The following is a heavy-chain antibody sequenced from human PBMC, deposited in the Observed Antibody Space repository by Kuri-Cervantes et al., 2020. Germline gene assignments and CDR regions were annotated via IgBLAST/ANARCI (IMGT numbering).Heavy chain of an antibody. D-gene: IGHD1-14*01. CDR3: ARQVAPLSWSDS. V-gene: IGHV4-4*02. Sequence: SETLSLTCAVSGDSIVSSYSWTWVRLSPGRGLEWLGEIYHTGNAHYNPSLRSRVAFLVDTSKNHSSLRLNSVTAADSAVYYCARQVAPLSWSDSWGPGIQVTVSS. CDR2: IYHTGNA. CDR1: GDSIVSSYS. J-gene: IGHJ5*01.